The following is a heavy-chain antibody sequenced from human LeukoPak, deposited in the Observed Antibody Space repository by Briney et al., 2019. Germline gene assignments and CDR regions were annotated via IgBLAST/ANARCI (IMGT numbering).Heavy chain of an antibody. CDR2: INHSGST. CDR1: GGSFSGYN. V-gene: IGHV4-34*01. Sequence: PSETLSLTCAVYGGSFSGYNWSWICQPPAKGLEWIGEINHSGSTNYNPSLKRRVTIPVDTSKNQFPLKLSSVTSADTAVDCGARGDTAMVYDSSGYYGMDVWGQGTTVTVSS. CDR3: ARGDTAMVYDSSGYYGMDV. D-gene: IGHD3-22*01. J-gene: IGHJ6*02.